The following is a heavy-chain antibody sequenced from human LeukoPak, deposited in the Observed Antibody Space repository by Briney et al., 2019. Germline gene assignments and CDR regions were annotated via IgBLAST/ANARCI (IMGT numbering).Heavy chain of an antibody. CDR2: INHSGST. D-gene: IGHD2-2*01. V-gene: IGHV4-34*01. J-gene: IGHJ4*02. CDR3: ARGALVPAAKGRFDY. CDR1: GGSFSGYY. Sequence: ASETLSLTYAVYGGSFSGYYWSWIRQPPGKGLEWIGEINHSGSTNYNPSLKSRVTISVDTSKNQFPLKLSSVTAADTAVYYCARGALVPAAKGRFDYWGQGTLVTVSS.